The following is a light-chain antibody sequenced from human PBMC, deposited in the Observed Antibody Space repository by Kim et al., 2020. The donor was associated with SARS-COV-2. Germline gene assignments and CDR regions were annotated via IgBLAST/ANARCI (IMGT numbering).Light chain of an antibody. Sequence: GQTVRITCQGDSLRSYYASWYQQKPGQAPVLVIYGKNNRPSGIPDRFSGSSSGNTASLTITGAQAEDEADYYCNSRDSSGNHRNVVFGGGTQLTVL. CDR2: GKN. J-gene: IGLJ2*01. CDR3: NSRDSSGNHRNVV. V-gene: IGLV3-19*01. CDR1: SLRSYY.